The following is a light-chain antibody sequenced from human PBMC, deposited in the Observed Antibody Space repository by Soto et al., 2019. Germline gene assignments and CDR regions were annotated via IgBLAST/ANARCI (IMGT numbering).Light chain of an antibody. CDR2: DAS. V-gene: IGKV3-11*01. J-gene: IGKJ4*01. Sequence: EIVFTRSPATLSLSPVERATLSCRASQSVSSYLAWYQQKPGQAPRLLIYDASSRATGIPDRFSGGGSGTDFTLTISRLEPEDFAVYYCQQFSSYPLTFGGGTKVDIK. CDR3: QQFSSYPLT. CDR1: QSVSSY.